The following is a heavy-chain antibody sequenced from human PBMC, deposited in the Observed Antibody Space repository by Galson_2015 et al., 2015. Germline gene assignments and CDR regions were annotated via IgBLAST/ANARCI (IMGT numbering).Heavy chain of an antibody. D-gene: IGHD3-22*01. CDR1: GFTFSDYY. V-gene: IGHV3-11*01. CDR2: ISSSGSTI. CDR3: ARANRYYYDSSVYLFDWYFDL. J-gene: IGHJ2*01. Sequence: SLRLSCAASGFTFSDYYMSWIRQAPGKGLEWVSYISSSGSTIYYADSVRGRFTISRDNAKNSLYLQMNSLRAEDTAVYYCARANRYYYDSSVYLFDWYFDLWGRGTLVTVSS.